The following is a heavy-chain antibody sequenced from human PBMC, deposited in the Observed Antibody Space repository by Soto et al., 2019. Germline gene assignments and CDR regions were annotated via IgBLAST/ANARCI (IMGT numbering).Heavy chain of an antibody. V-gene: IGHV4-31*03. CDR3: ARSVFP. Sequence: QVQLQESGPGLVKPSQTLSLTCTVSGGSISSGGYYWNWIRQHPGKGLEWIGYIYYGGSTYYNPPLKGRGTISVDTSKNQLALKLSSVTAADTAVYYCARSVFPWGQGALVTVSS. J-gene: IGHJ5*02. CDR2: IYYGGST. CDR1: GGSISSGGYY.